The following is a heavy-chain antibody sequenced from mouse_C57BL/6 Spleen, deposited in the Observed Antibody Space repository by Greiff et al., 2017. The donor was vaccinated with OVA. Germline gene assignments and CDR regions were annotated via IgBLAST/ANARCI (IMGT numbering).Heavy chain of an antibody. CDR3: ARKDRAWFAY. Sequence: QVQLKQPGAELVRPGSSVKLSCKASGYTFTSYWMHWVKQRPIQGLEWIGNIDPSDSETHYNQKFKDKATLTVDKSSSTAYMQLSSLTSEDSAVYYCARKDRAWFAYWGQGTLVTVSA. D-gene: IGHD2-14*01. CDR1: GYTFTSYW. CDR2: IDPSDSET. J-gene: IGHJ3*01. V-gene: IGHV1-52*01.